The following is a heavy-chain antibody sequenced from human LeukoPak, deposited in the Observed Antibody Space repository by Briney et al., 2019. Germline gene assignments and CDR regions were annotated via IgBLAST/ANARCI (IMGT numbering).Heavy chain of an antibody. J-gene: IGHJ4*02. CDR2: INHSGST. V-gene: IGHV4-39*07. Sequence: SETLSLTCTVYGGSISSSSYYWSWIRQPPGKGLEWIGEINHSGSTNYNPSLKSRVTISVDTSKNQFSLKLSSVTAADTAVYYCARDSGGGNLDYWGQGTLVIVSS. CDR1: GGSISSSSYY. D-gene: IGHD4-23*01. CDR3: ARDSGGGNLDY.